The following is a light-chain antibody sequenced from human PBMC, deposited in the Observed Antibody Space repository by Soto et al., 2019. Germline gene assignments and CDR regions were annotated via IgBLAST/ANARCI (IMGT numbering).Light chain of an antibody. J-gene: IGKJ1*01. Sequence: DIQMTQSPSTLSASVGDRATIACRASQSVSSWLAWYQHKPGKAPKLLIYDASTLESGVPSRFSGSGSGTEFTLTISSLQPDDFATYYCQQYTSDSWTFGQGTKV. CDR2: DAS. CDR3: QQYTSDSWT. V-gene: IGKV1-5*01. CDR1: QSVSSW.